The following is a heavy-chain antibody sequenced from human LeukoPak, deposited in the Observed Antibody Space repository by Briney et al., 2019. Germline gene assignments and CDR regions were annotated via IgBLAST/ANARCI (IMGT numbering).Heavy chain of an antibody. CDR1: GFTFSSYA. D-gene: IGHD4-17*01. Sequence: GGSLRLSCAASGFTFSSYAMHWVRQAPGKGLEWVASISYDGSNKYYADSLKGRFTISRDNSKKTLYLQMNSLRAEDTAVYYCARGPTVGPLTFDPWGQGTLVTVSS. CDR3: ARGPTVGPLTFDP. V-gene: IGHV3-30-3*01. CDR2: ISYDGSNK. J-gene: IGHJ5*02.